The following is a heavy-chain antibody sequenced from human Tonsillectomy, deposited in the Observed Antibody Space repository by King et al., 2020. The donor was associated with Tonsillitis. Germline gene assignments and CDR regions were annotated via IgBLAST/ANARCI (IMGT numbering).Heavy chain of an antibody. CDR2: ISYDGNNK. D-gene: IGHD1-26*01. V-gene: IGHV3-30*04. CDR1: GFIFSTYV. Sequence: VQLVESGGGVVQSGRSLRLSCAASGFIFSTYVMHWVRQAPGKGLEWVAVISYDGNNKFYADSVKGRFTISRDNSKNTLYLQMNSLRPEDTAVYYCARVIVGATDNHYYYGLDVWGQGTTVTVSS. J-gene: IGHJ6*02. CDR3: ARVIVGATDNHYYYGLDV.